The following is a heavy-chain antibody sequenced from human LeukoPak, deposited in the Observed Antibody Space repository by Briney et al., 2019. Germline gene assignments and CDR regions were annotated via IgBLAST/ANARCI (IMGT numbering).Heavy chain of an antibody. V-gene: IGHV3-74*01. CDR2: VNTYGSTT. Sequence: GGSVKLSCTASGFPFSNYWMHWVRQAPGQGLVWISRVNTYGSTTNYADSVKGRFTISRDNAENTPYMGMNSLRPEDTALYYCSRGYYSSSRFDSWGQGTLVTVSS. CDR1: GFPFSNYW. CDR3: SRGYYSSSRFDS. D-gene: IGHD6-13*01. J-gene: IGHJ4*02.